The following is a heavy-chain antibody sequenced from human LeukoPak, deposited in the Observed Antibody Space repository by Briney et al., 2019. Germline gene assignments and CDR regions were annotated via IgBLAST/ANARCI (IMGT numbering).Heavy chain of an antibody. D-gene: IGHD3-10*01. Sequence: ASVKVSCKASGYTFTSYDINWVQQATGQGLEWMGWMNPNSGNTGYAQKFQGRVTMTRNTSISTAYMELSSLRSEDTAVYYCAKVVRGATNYYYYYMDVWGKGTTVTVSS. CDR3: AKVVRGATNYYYYYMDV. CDR1: GYTFTSYD. V-gene: IGHV1-8*01. CDR2: MNPNSGNT. J-gene: IGHJ6*03.